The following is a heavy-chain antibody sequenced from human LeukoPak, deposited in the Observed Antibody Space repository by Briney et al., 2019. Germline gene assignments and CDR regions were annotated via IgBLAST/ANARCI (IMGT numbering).Heavy chain of an antibody. J-gene: IGHJ6*02. CDR3: ARDTLVDTAMVRNYYGMDV. CDR1: GGTFSSYA. Sequence: SVTVSCKASGGTFSSYAISWVRQAPGQGLEWMGRIIPILGIANYAQKFQGRVTITADKSTSTAYMELSRLRSEDTAVYYCARDTLVDTAMVRNYYGMDVWGQGTTVTVSS. D-gene: IGHD5-18*01. V-gene: IGHV1-69*04. CDR2: IIPILGIA.